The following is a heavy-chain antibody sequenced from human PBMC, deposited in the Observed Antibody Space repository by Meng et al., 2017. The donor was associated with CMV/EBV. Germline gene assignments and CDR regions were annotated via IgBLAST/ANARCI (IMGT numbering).Heavy chain of an antibody. CDR1: GGTFSSYA. Sequence: SVKVSCKASGGTFSSYAISWVRQAPGQGLEWMGGIIPNFGTANYAQKFQGRVTITTDESTSTAYMELSSLRSEDTAVYYCARADIVVVPAAPRFRYYYYGMDVWGQGTTVTVSS. CDR3: ARADIVVVPAAPRFRYYYYGMDV. CDR2: IIPNFGTA. V-gene: IGHV1-69*05. J-gene: IGHJ6*02. D-gene: IGHD2-2*01.